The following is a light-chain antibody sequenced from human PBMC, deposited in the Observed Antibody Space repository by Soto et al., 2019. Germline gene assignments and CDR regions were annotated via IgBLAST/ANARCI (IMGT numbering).Light chain of an antibody. CDR1: SSNIGAGYD. V-gene: IGLV1-40*01. CDR2: GDT. Sequence: QAVVTQPPSVSGAPGQRVTISCTGSSSNIGAGYDVNWYQQLPGTPPKLLIYGDTNRHSGVPDRFSASKSGTSASLAIIGLQADDEADYYCQSYDSSLSGYVFGTGTKVTVL. J-gene: IGLJ1*01. CDR3: QSYDSSLSGYV.